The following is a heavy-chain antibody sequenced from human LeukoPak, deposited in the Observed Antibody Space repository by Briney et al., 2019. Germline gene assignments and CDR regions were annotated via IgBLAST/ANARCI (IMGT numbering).Heavy chain of an antibody. J-gene: IGHJ5*01. CDR2: IYYRGSA. CDR3: ARLLHDWFDS. Sequence: PSETLSLTCTVPGDSINSYYWSWIRQPPGKGLERLGYIYYRGSANYNPSLKSRVTISIDTSKNQFSLKLTSVTAADTAVYYCARLLHDWFDSWGQGTLVTVSS. V-gene: IGHV4-59*08. D-gene: IGHD4-11*01. CDR1: GDSINSYY.